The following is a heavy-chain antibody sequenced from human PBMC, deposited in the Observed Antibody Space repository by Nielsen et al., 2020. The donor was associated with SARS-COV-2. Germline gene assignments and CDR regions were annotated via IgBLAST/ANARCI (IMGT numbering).Heavy chain of an antibody. Sequence: GGSLRLSCAASGFTFSNAWMSWVSQAPGKGLEWVGLIKSKTDGGTTDYAAPVKGRFTISRDDSKNTLYLQMNSLKTEDTAVYYCTTGDIVVVTGDAFDIWGQGTLVTVSS. J-gene: IGHJ3*02. D-gene: IGHD2-21*02. V-gene: IGHV3-15*01. CDR3: TTGDIVVVTGDAFDI. CDR1: GFTFSNAW. CDR2: IKSKTDGGTT.